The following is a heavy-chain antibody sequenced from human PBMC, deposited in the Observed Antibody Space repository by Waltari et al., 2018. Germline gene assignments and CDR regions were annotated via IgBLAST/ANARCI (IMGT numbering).Heavy chain of an antibody. J-gene: IGHJ4*02. D-gene: IGHD5-18*01. V-gene: IGHV4-39*01. CDR1: VAVSSDSITCRSCF. CDR3: ARGPDRAKAGID. Sequence: QLQLQESGPGLVKPAATLSLTCTISVAVSSDSITCRSCFRAWVRQPPGKGREWITTFNYNGETYYDPSLKSRVTASIDTSKNQFSLKLNSVTAADTAVYYCARGPDRAKAGIDWGQGTLVTVSS. CDR2: FNYNGET.